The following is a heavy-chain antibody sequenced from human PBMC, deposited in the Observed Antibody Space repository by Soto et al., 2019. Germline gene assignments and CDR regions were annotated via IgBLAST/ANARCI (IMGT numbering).Heavy chain of an antibody. CDR2: TYYRSKWYN. CDR1: GDSVSSNTAG. V-gene: IGHV6-1*01. J-gene: IGHJ5*02. CDR3: ARWKNWFDP. D-gene: IGHD1-1*01. Sequence: QTLSLTCDISGDSVSSNTAGWNWIRQSPSRGLEWLGRTYYRSKWYNDYAVSVKSRITINPDTSKNQFSLQLNSVTPDDTAVYYCARWKNWFDPWGQGTLVTVS.